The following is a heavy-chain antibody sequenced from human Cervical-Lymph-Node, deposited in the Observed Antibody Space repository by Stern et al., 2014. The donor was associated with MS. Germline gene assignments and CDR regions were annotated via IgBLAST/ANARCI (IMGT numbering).Heavy chain of an antibody. J-gene: IGHJ4*02. CDR2: IMPLLGTA. D-gene: IGHD6-13*01. V-gene: IGHV1-69*12. Sequence: QVQLVQSGAEVKRPESSVKVSCKTSGGSLSTLDISWVRQAPGKGLEWVGEIMPLLGTAHYAQKFKGRLTITADDSTSTVYMELSSLKSEDTAIYFCARHQAGIAANWGQGTLVTVTS. CDR1: GGSLSTLD. CDR3: ARHQAGIAAN.